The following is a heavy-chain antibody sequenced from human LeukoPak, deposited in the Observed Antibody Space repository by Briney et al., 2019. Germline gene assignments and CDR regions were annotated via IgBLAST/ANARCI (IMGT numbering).Heavy chain of an antibody. CDR1: GFRFNNYP. CDR2: ISGSGSST. V-gene: IGHV3-23*01. Sequence: GGSLRLSCAASGFRFNNYPMDWVRQFPGGGLEWVSAISGSGSSTSYIDSVKGRFTISRDNSKNTLYLQMNSLRDDDTAVYYCAKGAAPNIAVAGLLFDYWGQGSLVTVSS. J-gene: IGHJ4*01. D-gene: IGHD6-19*01. CDR3: AKGAAPNIAVAGLLFDY.